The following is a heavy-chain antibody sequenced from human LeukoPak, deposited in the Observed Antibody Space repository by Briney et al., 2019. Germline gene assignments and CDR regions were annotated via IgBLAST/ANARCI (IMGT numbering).Heavy chain of an antibody. CDR3: AKDSLTAPRYFDY. J-gene: IGHJ4*02. CDR2: ITGSGGTT. CDR1: GFIFSSYS. V-gene: IGHV3-23*01. D-gene: IGHD3-16*02. Sequence: GGSLRLSRAASGFIFSSYSMTWVRQAPGKGLEWVSTITGSGGTTYYADSVKGRFTISRDKFRNTLHLQMNSLRAEDTAVYYCAKDSLTAPRYFDYWGQGTLVTVSS.